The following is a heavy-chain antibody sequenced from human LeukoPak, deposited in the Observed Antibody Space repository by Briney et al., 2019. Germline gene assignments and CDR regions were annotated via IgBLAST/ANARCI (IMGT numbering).Heavy chain of an antibody. V-gene: IGHV3-74*01. J-gene: IGHJ4*02. D-gene: IGHD3-22*01. Sequence: GGSLRLSCVASGFTFSTYWMHWVRQAPGTGLVWVSHISGDGSSTSYADSVKGRFTISRDNAKNTLYLQMHSLRAEDTALYYCVTFIVEDFWGQGTLVTVSS. CDR1: GFTFSTYW. CDR3: VTFIVEDF. CDR2: ISGDGSST.